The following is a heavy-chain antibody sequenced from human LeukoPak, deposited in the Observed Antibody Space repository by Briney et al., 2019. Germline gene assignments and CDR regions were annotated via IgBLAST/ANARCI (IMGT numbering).Heavy chain of an antibody. V-gene: IGHV3-21*01. CDR1: GFTFSSYS. CDR3: ARDLEIYSSFPYYFDY. CDR2: ISSSSSYI. D-gene: IGHD6-6*01. J-gene: IGHJ4*02. Sequence: AGGSLRLSCAASGFTFSSYSMNWVRQAPGKGLEWVSSISSSSSYIYYADSVKGRFTISRDNAKNPLYLQMNSLRAEDTAVYCCARDLEIYSSFPYYFDYWGQGTLITVSS.